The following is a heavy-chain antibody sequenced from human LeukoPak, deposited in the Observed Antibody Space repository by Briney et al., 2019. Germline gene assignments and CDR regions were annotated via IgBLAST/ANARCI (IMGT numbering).Heavy chain of an antibody. CDR1: GFTFSSYS. V-gene: IGHV3-21*01. CDR2: ISSSSSYI. Sequence: KPGGSLRLSCAASGFTFSSYSMNWVRQAPGKGLEWVSSISSSSSYIYYEDSVKGRFTISRDNAKNSLYLQMNSLRAEDTAVYYCARDRYPRLIYDSSGYFDYWGQGTLVTVSS. J-gene: IGHJ4*02. CDR3: ARDRYPRLIYDSSGYFDY. D-gene: IGHD3-22*01.